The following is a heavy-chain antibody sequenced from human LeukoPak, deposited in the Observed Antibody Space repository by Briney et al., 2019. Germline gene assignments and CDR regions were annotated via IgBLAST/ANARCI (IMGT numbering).Heavy chain of an antibody. CDR3: ASWGLLAVNGGYYFDY. Sequence: ASVKVSCKASGYTFTSYAMHWVRQAPGQRLEWMGWINAGNGNTKYSQKLQGRVTITRDTSASTAYMELSSLRSEDTAVYYCASWGLLAVNGGYYFDYWGQGTLVTVSS. J-gene: IGHJ4*02. CDR1: GYTFTSYA. D-gene: IGHD2-8*02. V-gene: IGHV1-3*01. CDR2: INAGNGNT.